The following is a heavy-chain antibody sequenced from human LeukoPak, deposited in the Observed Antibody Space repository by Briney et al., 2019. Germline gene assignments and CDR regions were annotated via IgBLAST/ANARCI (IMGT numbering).Heavy chain of an antibody. D-gene: IGHD5-24*01. CDR1: GFTFSSYG. CDR3: ARTGGRDGYGFDY. Sequence: GRSLRLSCAASGFTFSSYGMHWVRQTPGKGLEWVAAVRYDGSNKYYADSVKGRLTISRDNSKNTLYLQMNSLRAEDTAVYYCARTGGRDGYGFDYWGQGTLVTVSP. CDR2: VRYDGSNK. V-gene: IGHV3-33*01. J-gene: IGHJ4*02.